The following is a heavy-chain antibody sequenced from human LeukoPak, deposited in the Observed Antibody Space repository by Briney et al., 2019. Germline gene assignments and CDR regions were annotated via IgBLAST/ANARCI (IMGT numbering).Heavy chain of an antibody. D-gene: IGHD3-10*01. CDR2: IYASGST. V-gene: IGHV4-61*02. J-gene: IGHJ6*03. CDR3: ASTARQYGSGSYYHYYYYMDV. CDR1: GGSISSGSYY. Sequence: SQTLSLTCTVSGGSISSGSYYWSWIRQPAGKGLEWIGRIYASGSTNYNPSLKSQVTISVDTSKNQFSLKLSSVTAADTAAYYCASTARQYGSGSYYHYYYYMDVWGKGTTVTVSS.